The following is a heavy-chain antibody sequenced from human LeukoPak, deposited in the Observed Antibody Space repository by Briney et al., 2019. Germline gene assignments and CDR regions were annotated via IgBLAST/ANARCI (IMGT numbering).Heavy chain of an antibody. CDR1: GFTFSSYA. J-gene: IGHJ3*02. CDR2: ISGSGGST. Sequence: GGSLRLSCAASGFTFSSYAMSWVRQAPGKGLEWVSAISGSGGSTYYADSVKGRLTISRDNSKNTLYLQMNSLRAEDTAVYYCAKEWNYYDSSGYANDAFDIWGQGTMVTVSS. D-gene: IGHD3-22*01. CDR3: AKEWNYYDSSGYANDAFDI. V-gene: IGHV3-23*01.